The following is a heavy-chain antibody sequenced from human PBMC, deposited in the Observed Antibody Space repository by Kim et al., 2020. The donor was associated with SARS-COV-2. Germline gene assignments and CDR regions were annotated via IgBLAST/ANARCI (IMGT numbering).Heavy chain of an antibody. CDR2: INPNSGGA. V-gene: IGHV1-2*02. CDR3: ARGDYGEYYFDY. D-gene: IGHD4-17*01. Sequence: ASVKVSCKTSGYTFTGYYIHWMRQAPGQGLECMGWINPNSGGANYAQKFQGRVTMARDTSISTAYMDLSRLTSDDTAVYYCARGDYGEYYFDYWGQGTLVTVSS. J-gene: IGHJ4*02. CDR1: GYTFTGYY.